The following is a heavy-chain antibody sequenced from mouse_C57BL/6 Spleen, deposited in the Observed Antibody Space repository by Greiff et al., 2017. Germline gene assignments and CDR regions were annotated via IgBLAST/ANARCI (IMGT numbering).Heavy chain of an antibody. CDR1: GYSFTGYY. CDR3: ARDGSGYGFAY. D-gene: IGHD3-2*02. Sequence: VQLQQSGPELVKPGASVKISCKASGYSFTGYYMNWVKQSPEKSLEWIGEINPSTGGTTYNQKFKAKATLTVDKSSSTAYMQLKSLTSEDSAVYYCARDGSGYGFAYWGQGTLVTVSA. V-gene: IGHV1-42*01. J-gene: IGHJ3*01. CDR2: INPSTGGT.